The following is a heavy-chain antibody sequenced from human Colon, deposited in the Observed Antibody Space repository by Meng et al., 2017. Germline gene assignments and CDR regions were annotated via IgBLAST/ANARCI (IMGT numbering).Heavy chain of an antibody. Sequence: LSLTCAISGDSVSSNTAVWNWIRQSPSRGLEWLGRTYYRSKWYNDYAVSLRSRITINPDTSKNQFSLQLNSVTPEDTAVYYCTRGLQFYRFEYWGQGTLVTVSS. J-gene: IGHJ4*02. CDR1: GDSVSSNTAV. D-gene: IGHD5-24*01. V-gene: IGHV6-1*01. CDR3: TRGLQFYRFEY. CDR2: TYYRSKWYN.